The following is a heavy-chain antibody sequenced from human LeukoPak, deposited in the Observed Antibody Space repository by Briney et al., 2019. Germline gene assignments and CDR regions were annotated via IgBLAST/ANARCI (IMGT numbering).Heavy chain of an antibody. Sequence: GGSLRLSCAASGFTFSSYAMSWVRQAPGKGLEWVSDISGSAGTTYYADSVKGRFTISRDNSKNTLYLQMNSLRAEDTAVYYCARDRGTTSIDHWGQGTLVTVSS. J-gene: IGHJ4*02. CDR3: ARDRGTTSIDH. CDR2: ISGSAGTT. V-gene: IGHV3-23*01. CDR1: GFTFSSYA. D-gene: IGHD1-1*01.